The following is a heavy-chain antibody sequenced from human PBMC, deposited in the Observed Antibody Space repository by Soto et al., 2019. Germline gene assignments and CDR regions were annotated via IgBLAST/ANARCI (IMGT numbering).Heavy chain of an antibody. Sequence: GGSLRLSCAASGFTFSSYAMHWVRQAPGKGLEWVAVISYDGSNKYYADSVKGRFTISRDNSKNTLYLQMNSLRAEDTAVYYCAKDWGQLVPSDYYYYGMDVWGQGTTVTVSS. CDR1: GFTFSSYA. J-gene: IGHJ6*02. CDR2: ISYDGSNK. V-gene: IGHV3-30-3*01. CDR3: AKDWGQLVPSDYYYYGMDV. D-gene: IGHD6-6*01.